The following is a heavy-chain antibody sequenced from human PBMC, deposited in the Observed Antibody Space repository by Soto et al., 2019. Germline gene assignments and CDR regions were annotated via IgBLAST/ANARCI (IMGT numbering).Heavy chain of an antibody. Sequence: QVQLQQWGAGLLKPSETLSLTCAFYGGAFSGYYWSWLRQPPGKGLEWIGELSHSGSTNYNPSLNSRVTISVDPSKNQFSLKLSSVTAADTAVYYCARVEKRITMVRGVILLYGMDVWGQGTTVTVSS. J-gene: IGHJ6*02. CDR1: GGAFSGYY. CDR2: LSHSGST. CDR3: ARVEKRITMVRGVILLYGMDV. D-gene: IGHD3-10*01. V-gene: IGHV4-34*01.